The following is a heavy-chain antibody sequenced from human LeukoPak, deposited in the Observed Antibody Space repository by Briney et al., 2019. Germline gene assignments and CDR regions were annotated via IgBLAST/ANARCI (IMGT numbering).Heavy chain of an antibody. CDR2: NNDSCST. J-gene: IGHJ3*02. Sequence: SETLSLTCAVYGGFFSGYYWSWIRQPPGKGLELMGENNDSCSTNYHPSLQSQVTISVDTSNNEVSLQLNSVPHEDTAVYYCARDLELAVADTYDAFDIWGQGTMVTVSS. V-gene: IGHV4-34*01. D-gene: IGHD6-19*01. CDR3: ARDLELAVADTYDAFDI. CDR1: GGFFSGYY.